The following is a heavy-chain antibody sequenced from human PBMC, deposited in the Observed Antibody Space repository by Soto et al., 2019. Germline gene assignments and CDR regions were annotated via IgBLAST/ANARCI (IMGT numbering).Heavy chain of an antibody. CDR1: GFTFINYW. J-gene: IGHJ5*02. V-gene: IGHV3-7*03. CDR3: ARTKANKWFDP. Sequence: PGGSLRLSCAASGFTFINYWMSWVRQAPGKGLEWLANIKQDGGEKYYVDSVKGRFTISRDNAKNSLYLQMNSLRAEDTAVYYCARTKANKWFDPWGQGTLVTVSS. CDR2: IKQDGGEK. D-gene: IGHD1-26*01.